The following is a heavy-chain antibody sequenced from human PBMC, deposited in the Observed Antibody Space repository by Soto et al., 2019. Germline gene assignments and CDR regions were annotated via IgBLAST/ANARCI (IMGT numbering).Heavy chain of an antibody. CDR2: IDPSDSYT. J-gene: IGHJ5*01. Sequence: GESLKISCKASGYNFTAFWIHWVRQMPGKGLEWLGKIDPSDSYTNYSPSFDGHVTISTDNSITTAYLQWSSLRASDTALYFCARVHKNWFDSWAQGTMVTVSS. V-gene: IGHV5-10-1*01. CDR1: GYNFTAFW. CDR3: ARVHKNWFDS.